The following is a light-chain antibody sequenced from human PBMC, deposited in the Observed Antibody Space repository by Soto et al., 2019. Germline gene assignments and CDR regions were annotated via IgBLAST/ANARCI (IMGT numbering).Light chain of an antibody. CDR1: QSVGSKY. Sequence: EIVLTQSPASLSLSPGERATLSCRASQSVGSKYLAWYQQKPGQAPRIIMYGASSRATGIPARFSGSGSGTDCTITISSLQTEDCAVYYCQQCDSWTWTFGQGTKVDIK. V-gene: IGKV3-20*01. J-gene: IGKJ1*01. CDR2: GAS. CDR3: QQCDSWTWT.